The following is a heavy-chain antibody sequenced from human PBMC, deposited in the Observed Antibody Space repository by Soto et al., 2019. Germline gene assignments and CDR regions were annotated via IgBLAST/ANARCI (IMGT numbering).Heavy chain of an antibody. CDR2: TIPVFNTA. CDR3: ARGVYGSGNYYTGPSAFDI. Sequence: QVQLEQSGAEVQKPGSSVKISCKASGGTLSDHGVSWLRQAPGQGLEWVGGTIPVFNTAKYAPKFQGRVTMAADKSTNIAYMELGSLRSDDTAVYYCARGVYGSGNYYTGPSAFDIWCQGTLVIVSS. D-gene: IGHD3-10*01. J-gene: IGHJ3*02. CDR1: GGTLSDHG. V-gene: IGHV1-69*06.